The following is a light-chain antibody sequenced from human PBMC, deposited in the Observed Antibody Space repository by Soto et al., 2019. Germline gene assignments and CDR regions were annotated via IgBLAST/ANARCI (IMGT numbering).Light chain of an antibody. CDR3: SSYRSSGTPGV. CDR1: NSDVGGYNY. J-gene: IGLJ3*02. Sequence: QSALTQPASVSGSPGQSITISCTGTNSDVGGYNYVSWYQQHPDKAPKVIIYDVSNRPSGVSNRFSGSKSGNTASLTISGLQAEDEADYYCSSYRSSGTPGVFGGGTKVTVL. CDR2: DVS. V-gene: IGLV2-14*03.